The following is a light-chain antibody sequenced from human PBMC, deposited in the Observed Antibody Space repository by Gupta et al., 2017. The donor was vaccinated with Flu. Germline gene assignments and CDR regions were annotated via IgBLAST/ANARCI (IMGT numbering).Light chain of an antibody. CDR1: LSVGSS. CDR3: QQCSCWPLT. J-gene: IGKJ4*01. CDR2: GAS. Sequence: EIALTQSPAPLSLSPGESATLSCRASLSVGSSLAWYQQRPGQAPRLLIYGASNRAAGIPARFSGSGSGTDFTLTISSLEPEDFAVYFCQQCSCWPLTFGGGTRVEIK. V-gene: IGKV3-11*01.